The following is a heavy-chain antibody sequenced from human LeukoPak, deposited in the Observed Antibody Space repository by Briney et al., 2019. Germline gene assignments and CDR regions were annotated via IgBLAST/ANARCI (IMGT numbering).Heavy chain of an antibody. CDR2: ISAYNGNT. Sequence: ASVKVSCKASGYTFTSYGISWVRQAPGQGLEWMGWISAYNGNTNYAQKLQGRVTMTTDTSTSTAYMELRSLRSDDTAVYYCARGLKPTYSSSSAPLVYWGQGTLVTVSS. CDR3: ARGLKPTYSSSSAPLVY. CDR1: GYTFTSYG. J-gene: IGHJ4*02. V-gene: IGHV1-18*01. D-gene: IGHD6-6*01.